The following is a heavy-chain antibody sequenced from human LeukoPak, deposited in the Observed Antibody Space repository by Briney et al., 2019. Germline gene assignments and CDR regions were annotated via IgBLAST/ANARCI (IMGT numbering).Heavy chain of an antibody. Sequence: GGSLRLSCVASGLTVSSNYMSWVRQVPGRGLEWVSVVYPDGNTYYADSAKGRFAISTDISKNTLFLQMDSLRAEDTAVYYCARLLTTAIRWPWYFDLWGRGTLVTVSS. CDR2: VYPDGNT. CDR1: GLTVSSNY. CDR3: ARLLTTAIRWPWYFDL. J-gene: IGHJ2*01. D-gene: IGHD4-17*01. V-gene: IGHV3-66*04.